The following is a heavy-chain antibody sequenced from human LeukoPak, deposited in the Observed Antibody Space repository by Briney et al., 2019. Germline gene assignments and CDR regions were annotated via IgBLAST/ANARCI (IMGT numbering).Heavy chain of an antibody. D-gene: IGHD6-19*01. V-gene: IGHV3-30*02. CDR3: AKDGYSSGWYSGYFDY. J-gene: IGHJ4*02. CDR1: GFTFSSYA. Sequence: GGSLTLSCAASGFTFSSYAMHWVRQAPGKGLEWVAFIRYDGSNKYYADSVKGRFTISRDNSKNTLYLQMNSLRAEDTAVYYCAKDGYSSGWYSGYFDYWGQGTLVTVSS. CDR2: IRYDGSNK.